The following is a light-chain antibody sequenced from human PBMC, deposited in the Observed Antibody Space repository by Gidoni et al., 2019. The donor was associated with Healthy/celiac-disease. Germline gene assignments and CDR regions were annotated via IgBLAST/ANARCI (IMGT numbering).Light chain of an antibody. Sequence: TLSLSPGERATLSCRASQSVSSSYLAWYQQKPGQAPRLLIYGASSRATGIPDRFSGSGSGTDFTLTISRLEPEDFAVYYCQQYGSSPPWTFGQGTKVEIK. CDR2: GAS. CDR3: QQYGSSPPWT. V-gene: IGKV3-20*01. J-gene: IGKJ1*01. CDR1: QSVSSSY.